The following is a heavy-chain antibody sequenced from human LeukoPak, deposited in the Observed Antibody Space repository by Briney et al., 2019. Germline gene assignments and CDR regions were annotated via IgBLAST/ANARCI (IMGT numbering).Heavy chain of an antibody. J-gene: IGHJ4*02. D-gene: IGHD5-18*01. CDR3: ARQVTFGYAFAYYFDY. CDR1: GGSISTSSYY. Sequence: SETLSLTCTVSGGSISTSSYYWGWIRQPPGRGLEWIGNIHNSESTYYNPSLKSRVTMSVDTSKNQFSLKLSSVTAADTAVYYCARQVTFGYAFAYYFDYWGQGSLVTVSS. CDR2: IHNSEST. V-gene: IGHV4-39*01.